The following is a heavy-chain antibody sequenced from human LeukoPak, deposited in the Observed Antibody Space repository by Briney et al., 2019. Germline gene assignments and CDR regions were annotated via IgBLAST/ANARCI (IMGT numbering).Heavy chain of an antibody. D-gene: IGHD6-19*01. J-gene: IGHJ4*02. CDR3: VFGKLDDVRYGSGWYGGFDY. CDR1: GFTFSSYA. V-gene: IGHV3-30*04. Sequence: PGGSLRLSCAASGFTFSSYAMHWVRQAPGKGLEWVAVISYDGSNKYYADSVKGRFTISRDNSKNTLYLQMNSLRAEDTAVYYCVFGKLDDVRYGSGWYGGFDYWGQGTLVTVSS. CDR2: ISYDGSNK.